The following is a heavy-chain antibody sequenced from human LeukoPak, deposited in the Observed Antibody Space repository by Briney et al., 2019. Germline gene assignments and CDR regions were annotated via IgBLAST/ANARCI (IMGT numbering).Heavy chain of an antibody. J-gene: IGHJ5*02. Sequence: SETLSLTCTVSGGSISNSDYYWGWVRQLPGKGLEWIGNIYYTGSAGYNSSLKSRVTISVDTSKNQFSLQLSSVTAADTAVYYCARENYCTNGVCWAFDPWGPGTLVIVSS. CDR2: IYYTGSA. CDR1: GGSISNSDYY. D-gene: IGHD2-8*01. V-gene: IGHV4-39*07. CDR3: ARENYCTNGVCWAFDP.